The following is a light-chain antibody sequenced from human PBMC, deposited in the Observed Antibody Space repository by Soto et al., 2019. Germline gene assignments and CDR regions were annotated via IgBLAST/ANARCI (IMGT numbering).Light chain of an antibody. Sequence: DIQMTQSPSSLSASVGDRVIITCRASQTIISYLNWYQQKPGKAPKLLIYGASSLQSGVPSRSSGSGSGTDFTLTISSLQSEDFATYHCHQTYSIPHTFGQGTKLEIK. J-gene: IGKJ2*01. CDR1: QTIISY. CDR3: HQTYSIPHT. V-gene: IGKV1-39*01. CDR2: GAS.